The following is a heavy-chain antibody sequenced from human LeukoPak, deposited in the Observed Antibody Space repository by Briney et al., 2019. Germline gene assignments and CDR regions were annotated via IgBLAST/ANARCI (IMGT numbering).Heavy chain of an antibody. Sequence: ASQTLSLTCTVSGGSISSGGYYWSWIRQHPGKGLEWIGYIYCSGSTYYNPSLKSRVTISVDTSKNQFSLKLSSVTAADTAVYYCVRQQLANWFDPWGQGTLVTVSS. V-gene: IGHV4-31*03. J-gene: IGHJ5*02. CDR3: VRQQLANWFDP. CDR2: IYCSGST. CDR1: GGSISSGGYY. D-gene: IGHD6-13*01.